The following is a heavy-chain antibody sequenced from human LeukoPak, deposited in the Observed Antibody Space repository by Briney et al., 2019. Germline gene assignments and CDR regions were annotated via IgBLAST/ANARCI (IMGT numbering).Heavy chain of an antibody. J-gene: IGHJ6*03. CDR2: ISSSSSTI. CDR1: GFTFSSYS. CDR3: ARLEVDTAIPSCYYYYMDV. V-gene: IGHV3-48*04. Sequence: GGSLRLSCAASGFTFSSYSMNWVRQAPGKGLEWVSYISSSSSTIYYADSVKGRFTISRDNAKNSLYLQMNSLRAEDTAVYYCARLEVDTAIPSCYYYYMDVWGKGTTVTVSS. D-gene: IGHD5-18*01.